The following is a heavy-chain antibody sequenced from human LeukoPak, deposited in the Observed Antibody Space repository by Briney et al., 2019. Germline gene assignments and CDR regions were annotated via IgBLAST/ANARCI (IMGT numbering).Heavy chain of an antibody. CDR3: ARGRTTLNY. V-gene: IGHV4-34*01. D-gene: IGHD4-17*01. CDR1: GGFFNGYY. J-gene: IGHJ4*02. CDR2: INHSGST. Sequence: SETLSLTCAVYGGFFNGYYWSWIRQPPGKGLEWIGEINHSGSTNYNPSLKSRVTISVDTSKNQFSLKLSSVTAADTAMYYCARGRTTLNYWGQGTLVTVSS.